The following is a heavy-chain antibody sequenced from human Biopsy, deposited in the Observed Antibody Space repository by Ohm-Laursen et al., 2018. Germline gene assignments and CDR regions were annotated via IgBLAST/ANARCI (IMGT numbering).Heavy chain of an antibody. CDR1: GGSFTGHY. CDR2: ISYTGYT. V-gene: IGHV4-59*11. Sequence: SDTLSLTCTVSGGSFTGHYGSWIRQPPGKGLGGIGHISYTGYTSYKSSLKSRVTISLDTSRKHFSLRLTSLAAADTAVYYCARGSNEYGGLYFPHWGQGTLVTVSS. D-gene: IGHD4-23*01. CDR3: ARGSNEYGGLYFPH. J-gene: IGHJ1*01.